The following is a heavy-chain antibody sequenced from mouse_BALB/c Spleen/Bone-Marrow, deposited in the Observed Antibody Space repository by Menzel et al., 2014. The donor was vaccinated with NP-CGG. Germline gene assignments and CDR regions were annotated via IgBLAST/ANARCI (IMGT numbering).Heavy chain of an antibody. J-gene: IGHJ1*01. Sequence: EVNVVESGAELVKPGASVKLSCTASGFNIKDTYMHLVKQRPEQGLEWIGRIDPANGNTKYDPKFQGKATITADTSSNTAYLQLSSLTSEDTAVYYCARGYGSSYGTGYFDVWGAGTTVTVSS. V-gene: IGHV14-3*02. CDR1: GFNIKDTY. D-gene: IGHD1-1*01. CDR2: IDPANGNT. CDR3: ARGYGSSYGTGYFDV.